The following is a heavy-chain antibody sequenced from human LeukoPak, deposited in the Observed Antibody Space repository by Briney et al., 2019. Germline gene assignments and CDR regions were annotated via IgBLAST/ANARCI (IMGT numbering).Heavy chain of an antibody. J-gene: IGHJ4*02. CDR3: ARVPPGTSHFDY. CDR2: IYYSGST. CDR1: GGSTSSYY. D-gene: IGHD1-7*01. V-gene: IGHV4-59*01. Sequence: SETLSLTCTVSGGSTSSYYWSWIRQPPGKGLEWTGYIYYSGSTKYNPSLKSRVTISVDTSKNQFSLKLSSVTAADTAVYYCARVPPGTSHFDYWGQGTLVTVSS.